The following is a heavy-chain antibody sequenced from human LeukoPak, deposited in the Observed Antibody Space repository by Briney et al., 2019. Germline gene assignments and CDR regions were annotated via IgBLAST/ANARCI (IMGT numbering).Heavy chain of an antibody. CDR1: GDSISSYY. J-gene: IGHJ4*02. D-gene: IGHD1-1*01. Sequence: PSETLSLTCTVSGDSISSYYWSWIRQPPGKGLEWIGYIYYSGSTKYNPSLKSRVTISVDTSKNQFSLKLSSVTAADTAVYYCARSLSTTGLRWGQGTLVTVSS. CDR2: IYYSGST. V-gene: IGHV4-59*08. CDR3: ARSLSTTGLR.